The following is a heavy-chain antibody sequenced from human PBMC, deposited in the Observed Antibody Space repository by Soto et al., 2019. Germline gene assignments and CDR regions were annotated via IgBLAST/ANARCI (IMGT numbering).Heavy chain of an antibody. CDR2: IYYSGST. CDR3: ARVTPRYYYDYHYFDY. CDR1: GGSISSGGYY. J-gene: IGHJ4*02. Sequence: PSETLSLTCTVSGGSISSGGYYWSWIRQHPGKGLEWIGYIYYSGSTYYNPSLKSRVTISVDTSKNQFSLKLSSVTAADTAVYYCARVTPRYYYDYHYFDYWGQGTLVTVS. V-gene: IGHV4-31*03. D-gene: IGHD3-22*01.